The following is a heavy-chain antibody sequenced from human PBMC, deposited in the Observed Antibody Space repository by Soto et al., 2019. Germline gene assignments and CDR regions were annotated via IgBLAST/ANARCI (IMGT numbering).Heavy chain of an antibody. D-gene: IGHD6-13*01. CDR2: ISGRGAST. Sequence: EVQLLESGGGLVQPGGSLRLSCAASGFTFSSYAMSWDRQAPGKGLEWVSAISGRGASTYYADSVTGQFTITAHNSKNTLSRQLNSPRAEGTGVYHCAKELGYSSSAGDYWGQGNLVSVPS. V-gene: IGHV3-23*01. J-gene: IGHJ4*02. CDR1: GFTFSSYA. CDR3: AKELGYSSSAGDY.